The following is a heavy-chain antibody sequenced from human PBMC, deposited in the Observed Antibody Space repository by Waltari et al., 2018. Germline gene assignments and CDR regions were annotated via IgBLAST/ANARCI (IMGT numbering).Heavy chain of an antibody. CDR1: GYAISSGYL. Sequence: QVQLQESGPGLVKPSETLSLTCAVAGYAISSGYLWGWVRQPPGKGLEWSGSFYQSGYTDYNPSLRSRVTILADTSKNQFSLKMSSVTAADTAIYYCARLSRGPIDYWGQGTLVAVSS. J-gene: IGHJ4*01. CDR3: ARLSRGPIDY. D-gene: IGHD3-10*01. CDR2: FYQSGYT. V-gene: IGHV4-38-2*01.